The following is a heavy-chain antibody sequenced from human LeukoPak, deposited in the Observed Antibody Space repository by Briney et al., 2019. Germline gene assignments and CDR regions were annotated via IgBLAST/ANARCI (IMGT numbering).Heavy chain of an antibody. D-gene: IGHD6-19*01. V-gene: IGHV3-48*01. J-gene: IGHJ4*02. CDR1: GFTFSSYS. CDR3: ARDGLAGTDY. CDR2: ISSSSSTI. Sequence: GGSLRLSCAASGFTFSSYSMNWVRQAPGKGLEWVSYISSSSSTIYYADSVKGRFTISRDNAKNSLYLQMNSLRAEDKAVYYCARDGLAGTDYWGQGTLVTVSS.